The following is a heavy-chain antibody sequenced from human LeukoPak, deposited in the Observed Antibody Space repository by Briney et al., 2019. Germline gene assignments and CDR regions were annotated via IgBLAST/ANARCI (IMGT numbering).Heavy chain of an antibody. Sequence: SETLSLTCAGYGGSFSGYYWSWIRQPPGKGLECIGEIHHSGSTNYNPSLKSRVTISVDTSKNQFSLKLSSVPAADTAVYYCARAFYSNSWYHKEDFFDYWGQGTPVTVSS. V-gene: IGHV4-34*01. CDR1: GGSFSGYY. CDR2: IHHSGST. D-gene: IGHD6-13*01. J-gene: IGHJ4*02. CDR3: ARAFYSNSWYHKEDFFDY.